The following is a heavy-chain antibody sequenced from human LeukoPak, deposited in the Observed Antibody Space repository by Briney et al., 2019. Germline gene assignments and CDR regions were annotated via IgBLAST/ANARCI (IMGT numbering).Heavy chain of an antibody. CDR1: GGTFSSYA. Sequence: SVKVSCKASGGTFSSYAISWVRQAPGQGLEWMGGIIPIFGTANYAQKFQGRVTITTDESTSTAYMELSSLRSEDTAVYYCAREILPARYFDYWGQGTLVTVSS. CDR2: IIPIFGTA. J-gene: IGHJ4*02. CDR3: AREILPARYFDY. D-gene: IGHD2-15*01. V-gene: IGHV1-69*05.